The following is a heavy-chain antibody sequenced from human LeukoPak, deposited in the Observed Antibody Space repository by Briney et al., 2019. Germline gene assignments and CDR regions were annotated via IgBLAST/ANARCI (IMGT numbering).Heavy chain of an antibody. CDR3: ARVNGIVVVPAAMEIAARPPYYYYMDV. CDR1: GYTFTSYD. CDR2: ISGYNGNT. Sequence: ASVKVSCKASGYTFTSYDINWVRQAPGQGLEWMGWISGYNGNTNYAQKLQGRVTMTTDTSTSTAYMELRSLRSDDTAVYYCARVNGIVVVPAAMEIAARPPYYYYMDVWGKGTTVTVSS. V-gene: IGHV1-18*01. J-gene: IGHJ6*03. D-gene: IGHD2-2*01.